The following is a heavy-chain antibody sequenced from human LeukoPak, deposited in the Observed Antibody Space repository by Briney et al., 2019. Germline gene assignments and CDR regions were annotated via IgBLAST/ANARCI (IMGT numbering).Heavy chain of an antibody. D-gene: IGHD3-22*01. V-gene: IGHV4-4*07. J-gene: IGHJ5*02. CDR1: GASISSYS. Sequence: SETLSLTCTVSGASISSYSWSWIRQPAGKGPEWIGRIYTSGSTKYNPSLNSRVTMSLDTSQKRFSLKVTSVTAADTALYYCATREASRGNYYDHWGQGTLVTVSS. CDR3: ATREASRGNYYDH. CDR2: IYTSGST.